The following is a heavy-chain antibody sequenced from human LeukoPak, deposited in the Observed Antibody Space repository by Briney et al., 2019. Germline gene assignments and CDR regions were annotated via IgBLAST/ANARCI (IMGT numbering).Heavy chain of an antibody. Sequence: SVKVSCKASGGTFISYAISWVRRAPGQGLEWMGRIIPILGIANYAQKFQGRVTITADKSTSTAYMELSSLRSEDTAVYYCARYYYGSGNLDYYYYYGMDVWGQGTTVTVSS. CDR1: GGTFISYA. CDR2: IIPILGIA. J-gene: IGHJ6*02. D-gene: IGHD3-10*01. CDR3: ARYYYGSGNLDYYYYYGMDV. V-gene: IGHV1-69*04.